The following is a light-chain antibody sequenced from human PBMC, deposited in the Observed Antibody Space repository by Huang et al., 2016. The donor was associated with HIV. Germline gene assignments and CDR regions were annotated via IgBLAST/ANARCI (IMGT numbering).Light chain of an antibody. J-gene: IGKJ1*01. V-gene: IGKV1-39*01. Sequence: DIQMTQSPSSLSASVGDRVTITCRASQSISTYLNWYQQKPGKAPNLLVYAASSLQSGVPSSFSASGSGTDFTLTISSLQPEDFATYYCQQSYNSPRTFGQGTKVDIK. CDR3: QQSYNSPRT. CDR2: AAS. CDR1: QSISTY.